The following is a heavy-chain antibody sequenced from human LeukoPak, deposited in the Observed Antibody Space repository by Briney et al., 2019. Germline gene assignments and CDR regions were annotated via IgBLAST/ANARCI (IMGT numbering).Heavy chain of an antibody. Sequence: SQTLSLTCQVSGGSISSGRHYWSWIRQPAGKGLEWIGRIYTSGSTNYNPSLKSRVTISLDTSKNQFSLKLSSVTAADTAVYYCARGAADRNTYFYYIDVWGEGTTVTVSS. CDR2: IYTSGST. D-gene: IGHD1-14*01. V-gene: IGHV4-61*02. CDR1: GGSISSGRHY. J-gene: IGHJ6*03. CDR3: ARGAADRNTYFYYIDV.